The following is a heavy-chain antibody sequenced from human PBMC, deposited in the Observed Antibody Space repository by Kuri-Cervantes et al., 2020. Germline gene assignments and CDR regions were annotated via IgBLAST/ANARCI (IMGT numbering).Heavy chain of an antibody. V-gene: IGHV7-4-1*02. CDR3: ARDYPWSSGWYDAFDI. CDR1: GYTFTANA. J-gene: IGHJ3*02. D-gene: IGHD6-19*01. Sequence: ASVKVSCKASGYTFTANAMNWVRLAPGQGLEWMGWINTNTGNPTYAQGFTGRFVFSLDTSVSTAYLQISSLKAEDTAVYYCARDYPWSSGWYDAFDIWGQGTMVTVSS. CDR2: INTNTGNP.